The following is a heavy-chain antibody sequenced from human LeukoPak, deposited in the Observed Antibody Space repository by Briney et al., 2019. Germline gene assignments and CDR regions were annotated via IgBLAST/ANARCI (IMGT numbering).Heavy chain of an antibody. V-gene: IGHV1-69*05. CDR1: GGTFSSYA. D-gene: IGHD3-10*02. CDR2: IIPIFGTA. J-gene: IGHJ4*02. Sequence: SVKVSCKASGGTFSSYAISWVRQAPGQGLEWMGGIIPIFGTANYAQKFQGRVTITTDESTSTAYMELSSLRSEDTAVYYCARTPLGYDAPWPAKLLHYGRYYFDYWGQGALVTVSS. CDR3: ARTPLGYDAPWPAKLLHYGRYYFDY.